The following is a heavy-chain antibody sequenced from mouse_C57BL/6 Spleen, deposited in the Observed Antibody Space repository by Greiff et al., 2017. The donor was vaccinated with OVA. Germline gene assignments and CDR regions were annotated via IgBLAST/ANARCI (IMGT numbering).Heavy chain of an antibody. CDR3: ARQDSNYYFDY. CDR2: ISGGGGNT. J-gene: IGHJ2*01. CDR1: GFTFSSYT. Sequence: EVQGVESGGGLVKPGGSLKLSCAASGFTFSSYTMSWVRQTPEKRLEWVATISGGGGNTYYPDSVKGRFTISRDNAKNTLYLQMSSLRSEDTALYYCARQDSNYYFDYWGQGTTLTVSS. D-gene: IGHD2-5*01. V-gene: IGHV5-9*01.